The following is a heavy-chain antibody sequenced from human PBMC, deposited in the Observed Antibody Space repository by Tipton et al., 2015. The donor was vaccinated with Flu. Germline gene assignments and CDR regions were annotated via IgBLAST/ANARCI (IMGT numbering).Heavy chain of an antibody. CDR1: GFTFSNYG. CDR2: LLKDGSSE. D-gene: IGHD4-11*01. V-gene: IGHV3-30*18. J-gene: IGHJ6*02. Sequence: SLRLSCAASGFTFSNYGMHWVRQAPGKGLEWVAVLLKDGSSEDYADSVKGRFTISRDNSKSTLYLQMSSLRAEDTAVYYCVKSPNAYSPYYSGMDVWGQGATVAVSS. CDR3: VKSPNAYSPYYSGMDV.